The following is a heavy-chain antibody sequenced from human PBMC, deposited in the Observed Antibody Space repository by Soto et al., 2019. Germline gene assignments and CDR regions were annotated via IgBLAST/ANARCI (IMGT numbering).Heavy chain of an antibody. CDR1: GGTFSSYA. CDR3: ARSQGSSTSLEIYYYYYYGMDV. Sequence: QVQLVQSGAEVQKPGSSVKVSCKASGGTFSSYAISWVRQAPGQGLEWRGGIIPISGTANYAQKFQGRVTIPADESTSTAYMELRSLRSEDTAVYYCARSQGSSTSLEIYYYYYYGMDVWGQGTTVTVSS. V-gene: IGHV1-69*01. CDR2: IIPISGTA. D-gene: IGHD2-2*01. J-gene: IGHJ6*02.